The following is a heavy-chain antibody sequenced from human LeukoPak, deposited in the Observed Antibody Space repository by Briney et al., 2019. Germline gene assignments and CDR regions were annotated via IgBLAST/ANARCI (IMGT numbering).Heavy chain of an antibody. CDR2: IYYSGST. Sequence: SETLSLTCTVSGGSISSYYRSWIRQPPGKGLEWIGYIYYSGSTNYNPSLKSRVTISVDTSKNQFFLKPSSVTAADTAVYYCARDRGLGHDYWGQGTLVTVSS. V-gene: IGHV4-59*01. CDR3: ARDRGLGHDY. CDR1: GGSISSYY. J-gene: IGHJ4*02. D-gene: IGHD3-16*01.